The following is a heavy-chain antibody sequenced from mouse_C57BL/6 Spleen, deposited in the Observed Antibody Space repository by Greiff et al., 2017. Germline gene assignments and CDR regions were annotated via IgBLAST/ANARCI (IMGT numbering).Heavy chain of an antibody. CDR1: GYTFTSYW. CDR2: IHPNSGST. D-gene: IGHD1-1*01. Sequence: QVQLKQPGAELVKPGASVKLSCKASGYTFTSYWMHWVKQRPGQGLEWIGMIHPNSGSTNYNEKFKSKATLTVDKSSSTAYMQLSSLTSEDSAVXYCARHYGSSYWYFDVWGTGTTVTVSS. V-gene: IGHV1-64*01. J-gene: IGHJ1*03. CDR3: ARHYGSSYWYFDV.